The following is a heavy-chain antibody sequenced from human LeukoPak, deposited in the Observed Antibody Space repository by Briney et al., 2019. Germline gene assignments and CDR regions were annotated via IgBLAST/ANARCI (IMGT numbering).Heavy chain of an antibody. CDR2: LNPNSGGT. V-gene: IGHV1-2*02. CDR1: GYTFTGYY. J-gene: IGHJ4*02. Sequence: GASVKVSCKASGYTFTGYYMHWVRQAPGQGLEWMGWLNPNSGGTNYAQKFQGRVTMTRDTSISTAYMELSRLRSDDTAVYYCARVDPYSNSDFDYWGQGTLVTVSS. CDR3: ARVDPYSNSDFDY. D-gene: IGHD4-11*01.